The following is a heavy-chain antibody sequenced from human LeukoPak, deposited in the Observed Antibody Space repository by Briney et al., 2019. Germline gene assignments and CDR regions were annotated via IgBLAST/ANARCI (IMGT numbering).Heavy chain of an antibody. CDR2: FYSTGST. CDR3: ARDQYRGSLDY. V-gene: IGHV4-4*07. D-gene: IGHD1-26*01. J-gene: IGHJ4*02. Sequence: PSETLSLTCTVSGGSISSHYWTWIRQPAGKGLEWIGRFYSTGSTNYNPSLTSRVTMSVDTSKDQFSLKLSSVTAADTAVYYCARDQYRGSLDYWGQGTLATVSA. CDR1: GGSISSHY.